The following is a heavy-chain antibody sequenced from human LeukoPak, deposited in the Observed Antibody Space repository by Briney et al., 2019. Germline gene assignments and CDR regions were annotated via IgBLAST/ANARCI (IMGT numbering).Heavy chain of an antibody. CDR3: ARDDYDYDAFDI. V-gene: IGHV3-21*01. D-gene: IGHD3-16*01. CDR1: GFTFSSYS. CDR2: ISSSSSYI. J-gene: IGHJ3*02. Sequence: GGSLRLSCAASGFTFSSYSMNWVRQAPGKGLEWVSSISSSSSYIYYADSVKGRFTISRDNAKNSLYLQMNSLRAEDTAVYYCARDDYDYDAFDIWGQGTMVTVS.